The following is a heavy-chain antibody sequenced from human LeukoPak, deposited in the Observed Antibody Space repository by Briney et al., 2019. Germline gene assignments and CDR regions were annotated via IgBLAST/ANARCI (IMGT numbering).Heavy chain of an antibody. V-gene: IGHV3-66*01. D-gene: IGHD3-3*01. CDR3: AHYDFWSGHALDI. J-gene: IGHJ3*02. Sequence: GGSLRLSCAASESIVSGNYMTWVRQAPVKGLEWLSVIYTGGGTYYADSVKGRFTISRDTSKTTVYLQMNSLRGDDTAIYYCAHYDFWSGHALDIWGQGTMVTVSS. CDR1: ESIVSGNY. CDR2: IYTGGGT.